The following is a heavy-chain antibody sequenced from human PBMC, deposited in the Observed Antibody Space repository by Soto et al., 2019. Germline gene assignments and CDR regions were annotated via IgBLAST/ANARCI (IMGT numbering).Heavy chain of an antibody. CDR1: GGSISSYY. J-gene: IGHJ4*02. D-gene: IGHD3-22*01. Sequence: SETLSLTCTVSGGSISSYYWSWIRQPPGKGLEWIGYIYYSGSTNYNPSLKSRVTISVDTSKNQFSLKLSSVTAADTAVYYCARLIYDCSGYVATYFDYWGQGTLVTVSS. V-gene: IGHV4-59*08. CDR3: ARLIYDCSGYVATYFDY. CDR2: IYYSGST.